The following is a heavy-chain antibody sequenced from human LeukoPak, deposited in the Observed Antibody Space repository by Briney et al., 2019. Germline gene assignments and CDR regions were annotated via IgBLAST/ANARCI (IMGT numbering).Heavy chain of an antibody. V-gene: IGHV3-21*01. CDR2: ITASSTAI. D-gene: IGHD2-15*01. Sequence: PGGSLRLSCAASGFTFNTYTMNWVRQAPGKGLEWVSSITASSTAIYSADSVKGRFTISRDNSRNFIYLELNSLRAEDTAIYYCARDEKDGPLWYWGQGILVFVSS. CDR1: GFTFNTYT. J-gene: IGHJ4*02. CDR3: ARDEKDGPLWY.